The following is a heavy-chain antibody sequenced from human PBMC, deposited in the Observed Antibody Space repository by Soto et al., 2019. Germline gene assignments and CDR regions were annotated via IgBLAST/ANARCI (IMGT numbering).Heavy chain of an antibody. D-gene: IGHD2-2*01. J-gene: IGHJ6*02. V-gene: IGHV3-15*07. CDR1: GFTFSNAW. CDR3: TTDHCSSTSCYSGSLYYYGMDV. Sequence: PGGSLRLSCAASGFTFSNAWMNWVRQAPGKGLEWVGRIKSKTDGGTTDYAAPVKGRFTISRDDSKNTLYLQMNSLKTEDTAVYYCTTDHCSSTSCYSGSLYYYGMDVWGQGTTVTVSS. CDR2: IKSKTDGGTT.